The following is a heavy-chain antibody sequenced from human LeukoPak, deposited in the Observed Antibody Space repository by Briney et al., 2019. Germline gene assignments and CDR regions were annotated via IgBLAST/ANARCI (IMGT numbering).Heavy chain of an antibody. D-gene: IGHD2-2*01. Sequence: GESLQISCKGSGYSFTSYWIGWVRQMPGKGLEWMGIIYPGDSDTRYSPSFQGQVTISADKSISTAYLQWSSLKASDTAMYYCARLGGFDCSSTSCYVLTYFDYWGQGTLVTVPS. CDR1: GYSFTSYW. CDR3: ARLGGFDCSSTSCYVLTYFDY. V-gene: IGHV5-51*01. J-gene: IGHJ4*02. CDR2: IYPGDSDT.